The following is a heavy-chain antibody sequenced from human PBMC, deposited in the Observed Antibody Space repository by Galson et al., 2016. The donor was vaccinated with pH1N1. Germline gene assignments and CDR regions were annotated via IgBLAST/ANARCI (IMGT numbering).Heavy chain of an antibody. J-gene: IGHJ4*02. V-gene: IGHV4-61*02. CDR1: GGSISSSIYY. Sequence: TLSLTCTVSGGSISSSIYYWNWIRQPAGKGLEWIGRMYTSGTTTYNPSPGSPVSISVDTSKNQFSLRLSSVTAADTAVYFCARDRVALTGIFDYWGQGALVTVSS. D-gene: IGHD3-10*01. CDR3: ARDRVALTGIFDY. CDR2: MYTSGTT.